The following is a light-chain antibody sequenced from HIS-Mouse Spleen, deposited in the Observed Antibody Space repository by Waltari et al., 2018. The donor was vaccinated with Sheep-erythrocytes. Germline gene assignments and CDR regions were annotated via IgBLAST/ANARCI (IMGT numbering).Light chain of an antibody. J-gene: IGKJ2*01. V-gene: IGKV3-11*01. CDR3: LQDYNYPYT. CDR2: DAS. CDR1: QSASSY. Sequence: EIVLTQSPATLSLSPGERATLSCRASQSASSYLAWYQQKPGQAPRLLIYDASNRATGIPARFSGSGSGTDFTLTISRLQPEDFATYYCLQDYNYPYTFGQGTKLEIK.